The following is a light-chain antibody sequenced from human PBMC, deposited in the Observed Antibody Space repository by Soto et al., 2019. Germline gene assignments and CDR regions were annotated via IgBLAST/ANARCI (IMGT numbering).Light chain of an antibody. CDR3: QQNNNWPRT. Sequence: ETVMTQSPATLSVSPGERATLSCRASQSVNSDLAWYQKKPGQAPRLLIYGASTRATGIPARFSGGGSGTDFTLTISSLQSDDFAFYYCQQNNNWPRTFGLRTKVEIK. J-gene: IGKJ1*01. CDR1: QSVNSD. CDR2: GAS. V-gene: IGKV3-15*01.